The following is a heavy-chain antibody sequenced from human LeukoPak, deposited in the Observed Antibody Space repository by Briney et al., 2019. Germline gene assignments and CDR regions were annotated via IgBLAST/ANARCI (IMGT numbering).Heavy chain of an antibody. J-gene: IGHJ4*02. Sequence: ASVKVSCKASGYSFTSYYMHWVRQAPGQGLEWTGIINPSGGSTTYAQRFQGRVTMTRDTSTSTVYMELSSLGSEDTAVYHCARDYFDYWGQGTLVTVSS. CDR1: GYSFTSYY. V-gene: IGHV1-46*01. CDR2: INPSGGST. CDR3: ARDYFDY.